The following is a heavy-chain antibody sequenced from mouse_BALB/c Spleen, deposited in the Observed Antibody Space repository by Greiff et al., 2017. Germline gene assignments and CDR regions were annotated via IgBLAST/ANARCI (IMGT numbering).Heavy chain of an antibody. Sequence: EVMLVESGGGLVQPGGSLRLSCATSRFTFSDFYMEWVRQPPGKRLEWIAASRNKANDYTTEYSASVKGRFIVSRDTSQSILYLQMNALRAEDTAIYYCARDAYDWYFDVWGAGTTVTVSS. D-gene: IGHD2-12*01. V-gene: IGHV7-1*02. CDR3: ARDAYDWYFDV. CDR1: RFTFSDFY. CDR2: SRNKANDYTT. J-gene: IGHJ1*01.